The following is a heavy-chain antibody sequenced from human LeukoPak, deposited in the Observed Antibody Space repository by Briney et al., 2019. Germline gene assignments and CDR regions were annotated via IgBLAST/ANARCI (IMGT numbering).Heavy chain of an antibody. CDR2: IYHSGST. Sequence: SGTLSLTCAVSGGSISSSNWWSWVRQPPGKGLEWIGEIYHSGSTNYNPSLKSRVTISVDKSKNQFSLKLSSVTAADTAVYYCARASANWNYVFDYWGQGTLVTVSS. CDR3: ARASANWNYVFDY. J-gene: IGHJ4*02. V-gene: IGHV4-4*02. CDR1: GGSISSSNW. D-gene: IGHD1-7*01.